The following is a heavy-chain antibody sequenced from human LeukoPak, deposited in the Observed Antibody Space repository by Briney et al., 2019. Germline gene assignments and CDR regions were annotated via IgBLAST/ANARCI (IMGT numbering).Heavy chain of an antibody. J-gene: IGHJ4*02. CDR1: GFTFTSYS. CDR2: IWYDGSNK. D-gene: IGHD5-18*01. Sequence: GGSLRPSCAASGFTFTSYSMSWVRQAPGKGLEWVAVIWYDGSNKYYADSVKGRFTISRDNSKNTLYLQMNSLRAEDTAVYYCARGGIQLWRSYFDYWGQGTLVTVSS. V-gene: IGHV3-33*08. CDR3: ARGGIQLWRSYFDY.